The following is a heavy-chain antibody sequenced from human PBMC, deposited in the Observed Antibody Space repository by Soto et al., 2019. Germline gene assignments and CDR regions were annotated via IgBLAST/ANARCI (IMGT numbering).Heavy chain of an antibody. CDR3: ATDRIQLWFATFDY. V-gene: IGHV3-30-3*01. D-gene: IGHD5-18*01. J-gene: IGHJ4*02. Sequence: QVQLVESGGGVVQPGRSLRLSCAASGFTFSSYAMHWVRQAPGKGLEWVAVISYDGSNKYYVDSVKGRFTISRDNSKNTLYLQMNSLRAEDTAVYYCATDRIQLWFATFDYWGQGTLVTVSS. CDR2: ISYDGSNK. CDR1: GFTFSSYA.